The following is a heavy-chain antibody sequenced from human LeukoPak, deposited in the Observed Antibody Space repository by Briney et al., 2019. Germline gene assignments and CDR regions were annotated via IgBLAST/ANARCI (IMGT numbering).Heavy chain of an antibody. Sequence: PSETLSLTCAVYGGSFSGYYWNWIRQPPGKGLEWIGDITHTRSTNDNPSLKGRVTVSVDTSKNQFSLSLTSVTAADTALYYCARGSPAADDAFDIWGQGTLVTVSS. V-gene: IGHV4-34*01. CDR2: ITHTRST. D-gene: IGHD6-13*01. CDR3: ARGSPAADDAFDI. CDR1: GGSFSGYY. J-gene: IGHJ3*02.